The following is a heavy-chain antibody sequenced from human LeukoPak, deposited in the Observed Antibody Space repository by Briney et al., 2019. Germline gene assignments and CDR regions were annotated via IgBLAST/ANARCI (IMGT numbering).Heavy chain of an antibody. J-gene: IGHJ4*02. Sequence: GGSLRLSCAASGFTFSSYSMNWVCQAPGKGLEWVSSISSSSSYIYYADSVKGRFTISRDNAKNSLYLQMNSLRAEDTAVYYCARVYCSGGSCYGSDYFDYWGQGTLVTVSS. CDR3: ARVYCSGGSCYGSDYFDY. CDR1: GFTFSSYS. D-gene: IGHD2-15*01. V-gene: IGHV3-21*01. CDR2: ISSSSSYI.